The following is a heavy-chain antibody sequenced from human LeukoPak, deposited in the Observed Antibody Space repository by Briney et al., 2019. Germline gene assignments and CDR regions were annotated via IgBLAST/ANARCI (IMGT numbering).Heavy chain of an antibody. Sequence: SETLSLTCTVSGGSISSGGYYWSWIRQHPGKGLEWIGYIYYSGSTYYNPSLKSRVTISVDTSKNQFPLKLSSVTAADTAVYYCARGGGATKFNYWGQGTLVTVSS. CDR3: ARGGGATKFNY. V-gene: IGHV4-31*03. D-gene: IGHD1-26*01. CDR2: IYYSGST. CDR1: GGSISSGGYY. J-gene: IGHJ4*02.